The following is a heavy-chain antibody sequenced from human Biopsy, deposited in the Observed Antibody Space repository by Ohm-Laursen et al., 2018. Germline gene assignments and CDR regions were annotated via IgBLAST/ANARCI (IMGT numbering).Heavy chain of an antibody. Sequence: SSVKVSCKAPGGTFSNYGVNWVRQAPGQGLEWMGRIIPILRTTAYAQTFLGRVTITADSPTSTVDMELTSLTSDDTAVYFCAREAIGYQLPYDDWGQGTLVTVSS. V-gene: IGHV1-69*11. CDR3: AREAIGYQLPYDD. CDR1: GGTFSNYG. CDR2: IIPILRTT. D-gene: IGHD2-2*01. J-gene: IGHJ4*02.